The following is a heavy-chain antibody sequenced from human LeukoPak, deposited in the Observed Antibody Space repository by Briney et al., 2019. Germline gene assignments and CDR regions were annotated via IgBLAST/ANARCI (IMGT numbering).Heavy chain of an antibody. CDR3: AILSSYCSSTSCLDY. Sequence: GGSLRLSCAASGFTFSSYAMHWVRQAPGKGLEYVSAISSNGGSTYYANSVKGRFTISRDNSKNTLYLQMGSLRAEDMAVYYCAILSSYCSSTSCLDYWGQGTLVTVSS. CDR2: ISSNGGST. J-gene: IGHJ4*02. V-gene: IGHV3-64*01. D-gene: IGHD2-2*01. CDR1: GFTFSSYA.